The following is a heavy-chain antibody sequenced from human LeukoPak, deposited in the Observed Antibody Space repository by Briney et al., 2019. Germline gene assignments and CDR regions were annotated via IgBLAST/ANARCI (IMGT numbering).Heavy chain of an antibody. CDR2: INPNSGGT. V-gene: IGHV1-2*06. D-gene: IGHD3-22*01. CDR3: ASSEIVVVTSFDY. Sequence: VASVKVSCKASGYTFTGYYMHWVRQAPGQGLEWMGRINPNSGGTNYAQKFQGRVTMTRDTSIGTAYMELSRLRSDDTAVYYCASSEIVVVTSFDYWGQGTLVTVSS. J-gene: IGHJ4*02. CDR1: GYTFTGYY.